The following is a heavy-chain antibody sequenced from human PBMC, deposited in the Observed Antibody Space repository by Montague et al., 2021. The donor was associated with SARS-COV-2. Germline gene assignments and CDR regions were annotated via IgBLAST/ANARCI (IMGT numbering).Heavy chain of an antibody. J-gene: IGHJ4*02. D-gene: IGHD5-24*01. V-gene: IGHV4-39*07. CDR1: GGSISSSNYY. CDR3: AVQELAYFDY. CDR2: IYHSGRT. Sequence: SETLSLTCTVSGGSISSSNYYWGWIRQPPGKGLEWIGEIYHSGRTNYNPSLKSRVTISVDESTGQFSLKLRSVTAADTAVYYCAVQELAYFDYWGQGTLVTVSS.